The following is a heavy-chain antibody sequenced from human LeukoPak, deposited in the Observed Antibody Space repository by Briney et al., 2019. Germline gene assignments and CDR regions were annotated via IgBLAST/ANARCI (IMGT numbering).Heavy chain of an antibody. V-gene: IGHV3-48*03. D-gene: IGHD3-3*01. Sequence: GGSLRLSCAASGFTFSSDEMNWVRQAPGKGLEWVSYISSSGNTIYYADSVKGRFTISRDNAKSSLYLQMSSLRAEDTAVYYCARRFSRSFDYWGRGTLVTVSS. J-gene: IGHJ4*02. CDR3: ARRFSRSFDY. CDR1: GFTFSSDE. CDR2: ISSSGNTI.